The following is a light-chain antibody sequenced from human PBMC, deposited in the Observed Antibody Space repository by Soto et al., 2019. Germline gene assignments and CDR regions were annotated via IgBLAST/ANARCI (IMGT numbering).Light chain of an antibody. CDR3: QQYGSSPWT. V-gene: IGKV3-20*01. J-gene: IGKJ1*01. Sequence: EIMFTQSPGTLSLSRGERATLSCSASQSVSSSYLAWYQQKPGQAPRLLIYGASSRATGIPDRFSGSGSGTDFTLTISRLEPEDFAVYYCQQYGSSPWTFGQGTKVDIK. CDR1: QSVSSSY. CDR2: GAS.